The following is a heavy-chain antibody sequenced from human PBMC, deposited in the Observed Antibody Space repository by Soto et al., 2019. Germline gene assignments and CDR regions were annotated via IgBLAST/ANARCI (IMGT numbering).Heavy chain of an antibody. D-gene: IGHD3-16*01. CDR1: GDPLNTEDW. V-gene: IGHV4-4*02. Sequence: PSETLSLTCAVSGDPLNTEDWWNWVRQPPGKGLEWIGEIYHGGNINYNPSLKSRVTISMDKSKNEFSLILFSVTAADTAVYYCARDHHYGDNWAFDDWGQGALVTVAS. J-gene: IGHJ4*02. CDR3: ARDHHYGDNWAFDD. CDR2: IYHGGNI.